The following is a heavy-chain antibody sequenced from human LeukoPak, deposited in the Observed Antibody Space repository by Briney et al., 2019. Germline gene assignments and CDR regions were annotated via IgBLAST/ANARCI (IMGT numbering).Heavy chain of an antibody. CDR1: GYTFTGYY. CDR3: ARGNDFSNSGPLLDY. Sequence: ASVKVSCKASGYTFTGYYMHWVRQAPGQGLEWMGWINPNSGGTNYAQNFQDRVTMTRDTSISTAYMELSRLRSDDTAVYCCARGNDFSNSGPLLDYWGQGTLVTVSS. J-gene: IGHJ4*02. D-gene: IGHD4-11*01. CDR2: INPNSGGT. V-gene: IGHV1-2*02.